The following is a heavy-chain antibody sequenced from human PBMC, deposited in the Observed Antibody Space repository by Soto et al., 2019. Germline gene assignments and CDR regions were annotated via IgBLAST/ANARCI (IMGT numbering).Heavy chain of an antibody. Sequence: PSQTLSLTCVISGDSVSSNSAAWNWIRQSPSRGLEWLGRTYYRSKWYNDYAVSVKSRITINPDTSENQFSLQLNSVTPEDTAVYYCARDRAGYCSSTSCYAGAFDIWGQGTMVTVSS. J-gene: IGHJ3*02. CDR2: TYYRSKWYN. V-gene: IGHV6-1*01. CDR3: ARDRAGYCSSTSCYAGAFDI. D-gene: IGHD2-2*01. CDR1: GDSVSSNSAA.